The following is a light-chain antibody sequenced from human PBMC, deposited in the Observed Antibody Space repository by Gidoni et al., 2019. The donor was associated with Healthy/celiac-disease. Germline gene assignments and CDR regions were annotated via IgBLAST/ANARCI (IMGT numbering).Light chain of an antibody. CDR1: SSNIGAGYD. J-gene: IGLJ1*01. Sequence: QSVLPQPPSVSGAPGQGVTISCTGSSSNIGAGYDVHWYQQLPGTAPKLLIYGNSNRPSGVPDRFSGSKSGTSASLAITGLQAEDEADYYCQSYDSSLSAHVFGTGTKVTVL. V-gene: IGLV1-40*01. CDR3: QSYDSSLSAHV. CDR2: GNS.